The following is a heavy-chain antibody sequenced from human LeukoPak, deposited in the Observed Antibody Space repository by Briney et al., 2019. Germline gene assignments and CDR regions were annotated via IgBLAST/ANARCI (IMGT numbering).Heavy chain of an antibody. D-gene: IGHD6-13*01. CDR2: IYHNGNT. CDR3: ARAYHSSWYLNWFDP. J-gene: IGHJ5*02. CDR1: GYSISSGYY. Sequence: SETLSLTCTVSGYSISSGYYWGWIRQPPRKGLEWIGSIYHNGNTYYNPSLKSRVTISVDTSKNEFSLKLSSVTAADTAVYYCARAYHSSWYLNWFDPWGQGTLVTVSS. V-gene: IGHV4-38-2*02.